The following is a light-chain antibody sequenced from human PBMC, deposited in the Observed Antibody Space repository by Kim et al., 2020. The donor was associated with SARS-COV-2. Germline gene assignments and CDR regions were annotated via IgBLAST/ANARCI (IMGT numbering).Light chain of an antibody. Sequence: DIQMTQSPSSLSASVGDRVTITCRASQGINNYLVWFQQKPGRAPRSLIYGASSLQSGVPSKFSGSGSGTDFTLTISSLQPEDCATYYCQQYDKYPYKFGQGTKLEI. CDR3: QQYDKYPYK. CDR2: GAS. J-gene: IGKJ2*01. CDR1: QGINNY. V-gene: IGKV1-16*02.